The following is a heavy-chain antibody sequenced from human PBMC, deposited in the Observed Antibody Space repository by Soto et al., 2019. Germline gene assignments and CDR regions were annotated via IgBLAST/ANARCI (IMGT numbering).Heavy chain of an antibody. CDR2: INHSGST. J-gene: IGHJ3*02. V-gene: IGHV4-34*01. Sequence: QVQLQQWGAGLLKPSETLSLTCAVYGGSFSGYYWSWIRQPPGKGLEWIGEINHSGSTNYNPSLKSRVTISVDTSKNQFSLKLSSVTAADTAVYYCARKQWLVEVDIWGQGTMVTVSS. CDR3: ARKQWLVEVDI. CDR1: GGSFSGYY. D-gene: IGHD6-19*01.